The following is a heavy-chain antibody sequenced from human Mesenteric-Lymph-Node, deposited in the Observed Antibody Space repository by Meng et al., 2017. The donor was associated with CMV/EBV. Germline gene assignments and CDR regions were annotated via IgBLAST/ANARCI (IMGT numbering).Heavy chain of an antibody. CDR1: GFTFSSYS. J-gene: IGHJ6*02. V-gene: IGHV3-21*01. CDR2: ISSSSSYI. CDR3: ARDVNDYYYYGLDV. Sequence: GESLKISCAASGFTFSSYSMNWVRQAPGKGLEWVSSISSSSSYIYYADSVKGRFTISRDNAKNSLYLQMNSLRAEDTASYYCARDVNDYYYYGLDVWGQGTTVTVSS.